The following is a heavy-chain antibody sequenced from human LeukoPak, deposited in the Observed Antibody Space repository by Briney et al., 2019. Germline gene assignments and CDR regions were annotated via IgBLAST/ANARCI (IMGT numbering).Heavy chain of an antibody. Sequence: ASVKVSCKXSGYTFTSYYMHWVRQAPGQGLEGMGIISPSGGSTSYAQKFQGRVTMTRDTSTSTVYMELSSLRSEDTAVYYCAREVGYCSGGSCYHLYFDYWGQGTLVTVSS. J-gene: IGHJ4*02. D-gene: IGHD2-15*01. V-gene: IGHV1-46*01. CDR3: AREVGYCSGGSCYHLYFDY. CDR2: ISPSGGST. CDR1: GYTFTSYY.